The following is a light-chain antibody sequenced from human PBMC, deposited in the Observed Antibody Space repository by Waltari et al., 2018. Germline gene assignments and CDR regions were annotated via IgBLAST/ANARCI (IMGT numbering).Light chain of an antibody. CDR3: QQSSSLPRT. Sequence: EIVLTQSPDFQSVTPKAQVAITCRASQSIGSNLHWYQQKPDQSQKPLIKYASQAMSGVPARFSGSGAGTDFTLSIKILEAEDAAMYYCQQSSSLPRTFGQGTKLEI. CDR1: QSIGSN. V-gene: IGKV6-21*02. J-gene: IGKJ2*02. CDR2: YAS.